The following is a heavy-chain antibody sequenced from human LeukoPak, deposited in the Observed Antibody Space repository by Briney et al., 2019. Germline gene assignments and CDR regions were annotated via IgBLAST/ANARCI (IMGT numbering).Heavy chain of an antibody. CDR2: IYYSGST. V-gene: IGHV4-39*01. J-gene: IGHJ4*02. CDR3: ARVGPMIRGPFDY. D-gene: IGHD3-10*01. CDR1: GGSISSGSYY. Sequence: SDTLSLTCTVSGGSISSGSYYWGWIRQPPGKGLEWIGSIYYSGSTYYNPSLKSRVTISVDTSKNQFSLKLNSVTAADTAVYYCARVGPMIRGPFDYWGQGTLVTVFS.